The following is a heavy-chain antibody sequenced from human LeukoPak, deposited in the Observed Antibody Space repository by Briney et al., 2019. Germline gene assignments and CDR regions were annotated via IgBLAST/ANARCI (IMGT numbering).Heavy chain of an antibody. CDR1: GYIFTGYY. CDR3: AREFGGVADFDY. J-gene: IGHJ4*02. D-gene: IGHD3-16*01. V-gene: IGHV1-2*04. CDR2: INPNSGGT. Sequence: ASVRVSCTASGYIFTGYYVHWVRQAPGQGLEWMGWINPNSGGTNYAQKFQGWVTMTRDTSINTAYMELSRLRSDDTAVYYCAREFGGVADFDYWGQGTLVTVSS.